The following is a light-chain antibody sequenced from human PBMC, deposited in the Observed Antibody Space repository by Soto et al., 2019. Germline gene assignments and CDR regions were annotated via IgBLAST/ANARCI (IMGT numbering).Light chain of an antibody. CDR2: GAS. CDR3: QQYGSSPPTT. V-gene: IGKV3-20*01. Sequence: EIVLTQSPGTLSLSPGERATLSCRASQSVSSNYLAWYQQKPGQAPRLLIYGASNRATGIPDRFSGSGSGTDFTLPISTLEPEDFAVYYWQQYGSSPPTTFGPGTRLAIK. J-gene: IGKJ5*01. CDR1: QSVSSNY.